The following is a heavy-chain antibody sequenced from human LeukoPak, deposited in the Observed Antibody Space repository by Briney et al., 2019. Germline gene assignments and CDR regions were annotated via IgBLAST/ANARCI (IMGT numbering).Heavy chain of an antibody. V-gene: IGHV4-59*12. CDR2: IFYRGSI. J-gene: IGHJ3*02. CDR1: GGSISNYY. D-gene: IGHD3/OR15-3a*01. Sequence: SETLSLTCTVSGGSISNYYWSWIRQPPGKGLEWIGYIFYRGSIDYSPTLQSRVTISVDTSKNHLSLRLTSVTAADTAVYFCARGVVLGQDDAFDIWGRGTMVTVSS. CDR3: ARGVVLGQDDAFDI.